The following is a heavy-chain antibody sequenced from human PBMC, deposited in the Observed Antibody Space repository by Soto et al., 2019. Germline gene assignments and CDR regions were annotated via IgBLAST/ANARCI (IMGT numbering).Heavy chain of an antibody. D-gene: IGHD5-18*01. Sequence: QVQLQEPGPGLVKPSKTLSLTCTFSGGSISSGGYYWSGIRQHPGKGLGWIGYIYYSGSTYYNPSLKSRVTISVDTSKNQFSLKLSSVTAADTAVYYCARGRGYSYGPFDYWGQGTLVTVSS. CDR2: IYYSGST. V-gene: IGHV4-31*03. J-gene: IGHJ4*02. CDR3: ARGRGYSYGPFDY. CDR1: GGSISSGGYY.